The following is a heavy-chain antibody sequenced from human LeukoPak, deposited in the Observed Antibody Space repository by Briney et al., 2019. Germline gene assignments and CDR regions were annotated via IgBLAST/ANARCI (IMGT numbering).Heavy chain of an antibody. Sequence: ASVKVSCKASGYTFTSYDINWVRQATGQGLEWMGWMNPNSGNTGYAQKFQGRVTITRNTSISTAYMELSSLRSEDTAVYYCARVGIGVPAAKVLAFGYWGQRTLVTDSS. V-gene: IGHV1-8*03. D-gene: IGHD2-2*01. CDR2: MNPNSGNT. CDR3: ARVGIGVPAAKVLAFGY. CDR1: GYTFTSYD. J-gene: IGHJ4*02.